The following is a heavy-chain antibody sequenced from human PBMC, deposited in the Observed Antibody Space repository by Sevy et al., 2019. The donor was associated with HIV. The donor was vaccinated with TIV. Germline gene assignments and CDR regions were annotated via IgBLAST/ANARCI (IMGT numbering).Heavy chain of an antibody. CDR3: ARLSLYYDSSGYYYYYYGMDV. CDR1: GGSISSYY. D-gene: IGHD3-22*01. CDR2: IYYSGST. V-gene: IGHV4-59*12. Sequence: SETLPLTCTVSGGSISSYYWSWIRQPPGKGLEWIGYIYYSGSTNYNPSLKSRVTISVDTSKNQFSLKLSSVTAADTAVYYCARLSLYYDSSGYYYYYYGMDVWGQGTTVTVSS. J-gene: IGHJ6*02.